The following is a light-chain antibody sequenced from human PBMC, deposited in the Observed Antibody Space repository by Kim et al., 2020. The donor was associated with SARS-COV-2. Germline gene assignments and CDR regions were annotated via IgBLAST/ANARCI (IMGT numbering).Light chain of an antibody. CDR2: KDT. CDR1: ALPKKY. V-gene: IGLV3-25*03. Sequence: PGQTARITCYGDALPKKYAYWFQQNPGQAPVLVMSKDTQRPSGIPERFSGSTSGTTVTLTISGVQAEDEGDYYCQSDDISDTFWLFGGGTQLTVL. CDR3: QSDDISDTFWL. J-gene: IGLJ3*02.